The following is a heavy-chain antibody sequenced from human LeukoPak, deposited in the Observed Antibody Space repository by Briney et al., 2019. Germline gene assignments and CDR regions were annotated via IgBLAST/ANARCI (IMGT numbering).Heavy chain of an antibody. D-gene: IGHD1-26*01. CDR3: ARVVWENFDY. J-gene: IGHJ4*02. V-gene: IGHV1-69*04. Sequence: GAAVKESCKASGGTFSSYAISWVRQPPGQGLEWMGRIIPILGIANYAQKFQGRVTITADKSTSAAYMELSSLRSEDTAVYYCARVVWENFDYGGGGSLATVSS. CDR1: GGTFSSYA. CDR2: IIPILGIA.